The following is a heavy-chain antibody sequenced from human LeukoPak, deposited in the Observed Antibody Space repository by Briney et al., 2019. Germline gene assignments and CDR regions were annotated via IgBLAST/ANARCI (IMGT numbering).Heavy chain of an antibody. CDR3: AAYNPLYYGMDA. V-gene: IGHV4-4*07. Sequence: SETLSLTCTVSGDSISSSYWSWIRRPAGKGLEWIGRVYSSGSTNYNPSLKSRVTMSVDTSKNHFSLKLSSVTAADTAVYYCAAYNPLYYGMDAWGQGTTVTVSS. D-gene: IGHD5-24*01. J-gene: IGHJ6*02. CDR1: GDSISSSY. CDR2: VYSSGST.